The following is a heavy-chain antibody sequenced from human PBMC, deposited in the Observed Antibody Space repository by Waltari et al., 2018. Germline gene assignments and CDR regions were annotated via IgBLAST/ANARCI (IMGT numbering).Heavy chain of an antibody. J-gene: IGHJ4*02. D-gene: IGHD6-19*01. Sequence: QLQLQESGPGLVKPSETLSLTCTVSGGSISSSSYYWGWIRQPPGKGLGWIGSIYYSGSTYYTPSLKCRVTLSVDTTKNQFSLKLSSVTAADTAVYYCARHAGVAVAGVDYWGQGTLVTVSS. V-gene: IGHV4-39*01. CDR1: GGSISSSSYY. CDR3: ARHAGVAVAGVDY. CDR2: IYYSGST.